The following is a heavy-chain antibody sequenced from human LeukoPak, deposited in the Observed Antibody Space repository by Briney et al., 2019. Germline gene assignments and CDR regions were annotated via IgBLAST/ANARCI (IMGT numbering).Heavy chain of an antibody. CDR3: ARDNGENYHTAFDY. CDR2: IHGDGRTT. Sequence: GGSLRLSCAASGFTFSSYWIHWVRQVPGKGLVWVSRIHGDGRTTTYADSVKGRFTISRDNAKDTLYLQMNSLRAEDTAVYYCARDNGENYHTAFDYWGQGTLVTVSS. CDR1: GFTFSSYW. D-gene: IGHD2-8*01. V-gene: IGHV3-74*01. J-gene: IGHJ4*02.